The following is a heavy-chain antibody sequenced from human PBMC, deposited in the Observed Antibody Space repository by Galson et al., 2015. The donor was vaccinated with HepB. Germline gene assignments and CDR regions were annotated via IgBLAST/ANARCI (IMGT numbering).Heavy chain of an antibody. Sequence: SVKVSCKASGGTFHSYAFNWVRQAPGQGLEWMGGIIPNFGTANYAQKFQGRVTITADESTSTAYMELSSLMSEDTAVYYCARAALNLDITRRRSIYYYYMDVWGTGTTVTVSS. J-gene: IGHJ6*03. CDR1: GGTFHSYA. CDR3: ARAALNLDITRRRSIYYYYMDV. D-gene: IGHD2/OR15-2a*01. V-gene: IGHV1-69*13. CDR2: IIPNFGTA.